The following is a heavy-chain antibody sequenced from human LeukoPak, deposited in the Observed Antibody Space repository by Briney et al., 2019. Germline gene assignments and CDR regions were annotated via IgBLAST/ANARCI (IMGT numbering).Heavy chain of an antibody. CDR2: VNPSGGST. Sequence: ASVKVSCKASGYTFTNYYMHWVRQAPGQGLEWMGIVNPSGGSTTYAQKFQGRVSMTRDTSTSTVYMELSSLRSEDTAVYYCARGDRTGTFDYWGQGTLVTVSS. CDR3: ARGDRTGTFDY. CDR1: GYTFTNYY. D-gene: IGHD1/OR15-1a*01. V-gene: IGHV1-46*01. J-gene: IGHJ4*02.